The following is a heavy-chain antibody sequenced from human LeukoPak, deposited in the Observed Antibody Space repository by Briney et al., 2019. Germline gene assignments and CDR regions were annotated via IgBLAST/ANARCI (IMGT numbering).Heavy chain of an antibody. CDR1: GYTFTDYY. D-gene: IGHD5-18*01. V-gene: IGHV1-2*02. CDR3: ARGSGFGIQLWENWFDP. J-gene: IGHJ5*02. CDR2: INPNSRGT. Sequence: ASVKVSCKASGYTFTDYYMHWVRQAPGQGLEWMGWINPNSRGTDSAQKFQGRFSMTRDTSISTAYMELSSLRSEDTAVYYCARGSGFGIQLWENWFDPWGQGTLVTVSS.